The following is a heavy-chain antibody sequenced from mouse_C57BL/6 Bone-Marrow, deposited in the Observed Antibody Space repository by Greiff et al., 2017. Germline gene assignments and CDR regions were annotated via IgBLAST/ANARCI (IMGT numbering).Heavy chain of an antibody. CDR2: IHPNSGST. CDR1: GYTFTSYW. J-gene: IGHJ3*01. V-gene: IGHV1-64*01. Sequence: QVQLQQPGAELVKPGASVKLSCKASGYTFTSYWMHWVKQRPGQGLEWIGRIHPNSGSTNYNEKFKGKATLTIDKSSNTAYMQLSSLTSEDSAVYYCARSGGFAYWGQGTLVTVSA. CDR3: ARSGGFAY.